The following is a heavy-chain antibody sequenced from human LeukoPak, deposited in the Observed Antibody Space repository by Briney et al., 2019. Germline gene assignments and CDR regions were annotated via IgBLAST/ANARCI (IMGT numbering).Heavy chain of an antibody. CDR3: ARGSTSNGMDV. CDR2: IWYDGSNK. Sequence: GGSLRLSCAASGFTFSGYGMHWVRQAPGKGLEWVAVIWYDGSNKYYADSVKGRFTISRDNSKNTLYLQMNSLRAEDTAVYYCARGSTSNGMDVWGQGTTVTVSS. D-gene: IGHD2-2*01. V-gene: IGHV3-33*01. J-gene: IGHJ6*02. CDR1: GFTFSGYG.